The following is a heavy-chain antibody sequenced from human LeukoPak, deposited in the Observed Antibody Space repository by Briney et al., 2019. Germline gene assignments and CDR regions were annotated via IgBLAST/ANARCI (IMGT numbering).Heavy chain of an antibody. J-gene: IGHJ6*02. D-gene: IGHD1-1*01. Sequence: GGSLRLSCAASGFTVSSNYMSWVRQAPGKGLEWVSVIYSGGSTYYADSVKGRFTISRDNSKNTLYLQMNSLRAEDTAVYYCAKFTTGTTYYGMNVWGQGTTVTVSS. CDR1: GFTVSSNY. CDR3: AKFTTGTTYYGMNV. CDR2: IYSGGST. V-gene: IGHV3-53*01.